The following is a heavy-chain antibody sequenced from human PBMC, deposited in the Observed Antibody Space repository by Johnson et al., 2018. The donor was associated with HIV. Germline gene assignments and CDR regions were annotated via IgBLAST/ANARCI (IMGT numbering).Heavy chain of an antibody. V-gene: IGHV3-66*01. Sequence: VQLVESGGGLIQPGGSLRLSCAASGFTFSRSWMHWVRQAPGKGLVWVSLISTGGSPYYADSVKDRFTISRDKSKNTLFLQMNGLRVEDTAVYYCARDPVWDAFDIWGQGTIVTVSS. CDR1: GFTFSRSW. CDR3: ARDPVWDAFDI. CDR2: ISTGGSP. J-gene: IGHJ3*02.